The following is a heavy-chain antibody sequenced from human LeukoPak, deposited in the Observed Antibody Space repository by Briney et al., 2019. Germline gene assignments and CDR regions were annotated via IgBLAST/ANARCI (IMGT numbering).Heavy chain of an antibody. CDR3: ARDGAYYGDYDD. J-gene: IGHJ4*02. D-gene: IGHD4-17*01. V-gene: IGHV3-7*03. CDR2: INHNGNVN. CDR1: GFTFSSYW. Sequence: GGSLRLSCAASGFTFSSYWMNWARQAPGKGLEWVASINHNGNVNYYVDSVKGRFTISRDDAKNSLYLQMSNLRAEDTAVYYCARDGAYYGDYDDWGQGTLVTVSS.